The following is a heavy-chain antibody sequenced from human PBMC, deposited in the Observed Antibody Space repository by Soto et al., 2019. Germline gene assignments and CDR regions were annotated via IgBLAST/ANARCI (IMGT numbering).Heavy chain of an antibody. CDR3: AGHGSSAAWEYVDY. Sequence: ESLKISGKASGYSFTNDWIGWVRQMLGKGPEWMGIIYPGDSDIKYSPSFQGQVTISADRSISTAYLQWSSLKASDSGLYSCAGHGSSAAWEYVDY. D-gene: IGHD6-6*01. V-gene: IGHV5-51*01. CDR2: IYPGDSDI. CDR1: GYSFTNDW. J-gene: IGHJ4*01.